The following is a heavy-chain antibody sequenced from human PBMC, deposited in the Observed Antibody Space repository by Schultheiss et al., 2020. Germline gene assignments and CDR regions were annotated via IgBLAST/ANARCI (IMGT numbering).Heavy chain of an antibody. CDR1: GFAVSRNY. D-gene: IGHD6-13*01. V-gene: IGHV3-66*01. Sequence: GGSLRLSCAASGFAVSRNYMSWVRQAPGKGLDWVSFIYSGGSTYYADSVKGRFTISRDNSKNTLYLQMNSLRAEDTAVYYCARDSIAATGGYWGQGTLVTVSS. CDR3: ARDSIAATGGY. J-gene: IGHJ4*02. CDR2: IYSGGST.